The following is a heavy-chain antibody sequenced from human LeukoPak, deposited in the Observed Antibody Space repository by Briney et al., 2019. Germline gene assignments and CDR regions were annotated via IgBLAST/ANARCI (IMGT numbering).Heavy chain of an antibody. Sequence: SETLSLTCSVSGGSIGSYHWNWIRQHSGKGLEWIGIVFNNGGTKHNPSLKSRVAISVDTSKNQFALKLGSVTAADTAVYYCVASYGGYVLDYWGQGALVIVSS. V-gene: IGHV4-59*01. CDR2: VFNNGGT. CDR1: GGSIGSYH. CDR3: VASYGGYVLDY. D-gene: IGHD5-12*01. J-gene: IGHJ4*02.